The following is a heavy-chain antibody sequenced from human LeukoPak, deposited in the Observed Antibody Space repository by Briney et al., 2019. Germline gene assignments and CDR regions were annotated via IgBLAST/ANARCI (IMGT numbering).Heavy chain of an antibody. J-gene: IGHJ4*02. D-gene: IGHD3-22*01. CDR2: ISPSGGST. V-gene: IGHV1-46*01. Sequence: ASVKVSCKAFGYTFTSNYMHWVRQAPGQGPEWMGVISPSGGSTTYAQKFQGRVTLTRDMSTSTDYLELRSLRSDDTAVYYCARINYYDSSGYFDYWGQGTLVTVSS. CDR3: ARINYYDSSGYFDY. CDR1: GYTFTSNY.